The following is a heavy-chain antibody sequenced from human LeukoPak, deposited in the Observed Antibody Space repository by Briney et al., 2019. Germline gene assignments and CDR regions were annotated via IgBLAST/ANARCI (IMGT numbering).Heavy chain of an antibody. CDR2: IYHSGST. CDR1: GGSISSSNW. D-gene: IGHD3-10*01. CDR3: AGGSGSPGWFDP. V-gene: IGHV4-4*02. J-gene: IGHJ5*02. Sequence: PSETLSLTCAVSGGSISSSNWWSWVRQPPGKGLEWIGEIYHSGSTNYNPSLKSRVTISVDTSKNQFYLKLSSVTAADTAVYYCAGGSGSPGWFDPWGQGTLVTVSS.